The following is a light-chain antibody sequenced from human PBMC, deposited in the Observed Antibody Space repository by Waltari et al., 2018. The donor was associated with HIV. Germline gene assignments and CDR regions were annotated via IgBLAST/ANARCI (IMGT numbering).Light chain of an antibody. Sequence: EIVLTQSPVTLSLSPGERATLSCRASQYISSHLAWYQQKPGQAPRLLISGASNRAAGIPARFSGSGSGTDFTLTITSLEPEDFATYYCQQLKSYPVTFGPGTKVDLK. CDR2: GAS. CDR1: QYISSH. J-gene: IGKJ3*01. CDR3: QQLKSYPVT. V-gene: IGKV3-11*01.